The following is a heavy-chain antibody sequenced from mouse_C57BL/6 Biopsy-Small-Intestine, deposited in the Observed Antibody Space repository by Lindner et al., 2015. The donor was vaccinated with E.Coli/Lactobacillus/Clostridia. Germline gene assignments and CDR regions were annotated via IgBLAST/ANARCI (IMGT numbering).Heavy chain of an antibody. CDR2: ISTSDGRT. V-gene: IGHV1-85*01. J-gene: IGHJ1*01. CDR1: GYTFTNYA. D-gene: IGHD3-1*01. Sequence: SVKVSCKTSGYTFTNYAISWVRQAPGQGLEWMGWISTSDGRTRYGQKFEGRVTMTTETATSTAFMELRSLTADDTAVYFCAREGVRSGTVSYFGDVWGQGTTVTVSS. CDR3: AREGVRSGTVSYFGDV.